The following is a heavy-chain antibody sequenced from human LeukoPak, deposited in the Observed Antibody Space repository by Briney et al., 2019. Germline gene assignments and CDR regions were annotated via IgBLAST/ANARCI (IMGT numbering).Heavy chain of an antibody. V-gene: IGHV3-43D*03. CDR2: ISWDGGST. D-gene: IGHD3-16*01. Sequence: HPGGSLRLSCAASGFTFDDYAMHWVRQAPGKGLEWVSLISWDGGSTYYADSVKGRFTISRDNSKNSLYLQMNSLRAEDTALYYCAKSLVRIIPLAMDVWGQGTTVTVSS. CDR1: GFTFDDYA. CDR3: AKSLVRIIPLAMDV. J-gene: IGHJ6*02.